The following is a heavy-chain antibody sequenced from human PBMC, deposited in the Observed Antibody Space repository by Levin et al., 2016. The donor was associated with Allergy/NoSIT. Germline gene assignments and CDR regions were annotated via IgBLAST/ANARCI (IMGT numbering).Heavy chain of an antibody. CDR3: ARFGVVIPVEGDAFDI. D-gene: IGHD3-3*01. CDR2: IIPILGIA. J-gene: IGHJ3*02. V-gene: IGHV1-69*02. Sequence: WVRQAPGQGLEWMGRIIPILGIANYAQKFQGRVTITADKSTSTAYMELSSLRSEDTAVYYCARFGVVIPVEGDAFDIWGQGTMVTVSS.